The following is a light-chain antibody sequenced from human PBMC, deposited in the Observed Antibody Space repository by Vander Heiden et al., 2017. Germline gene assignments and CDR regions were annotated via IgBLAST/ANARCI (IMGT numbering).Light chain of an antibody. J-gene: IGLJ2*01. Sequence: SSELTQPPSVSVSPGQTASITGSGDKLGDKYACWYQQKPGQSPVLVIYQDSKRPSGIPERFSGSNSGNTATLTISGTQAMDEADYYCQAWDVYSVVFGGGTKLTVL. CDR3: QAWDVYSVV. V-gene: IGLV3-1*01. CDR1: KLGDKY. CDR2: QDS.